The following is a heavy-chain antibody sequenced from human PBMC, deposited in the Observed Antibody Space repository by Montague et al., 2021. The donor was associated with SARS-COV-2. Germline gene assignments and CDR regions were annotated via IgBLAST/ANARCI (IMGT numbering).Heavy chain of an antibody. J-gene: IGHJ6*03. D-gene: IGHD3-9*01. CDR3: ARDSRTDFDWLFPDSGSYYYYIDV. Sequence: SETLSLTCTVSGGSISSYYWSWIRQPPGKGLEWIGYIYCSGSTNYNPSLKSRVTISVDTSKNQFSLKLSSVTAADTAVYYCARDSRTDFDWLFPDSGSYYYYIDVWGKGTTVTVSS. CDR2: IYCSGST. CDR1: GGSISSYY. V-gene: IGHV4-59*01.